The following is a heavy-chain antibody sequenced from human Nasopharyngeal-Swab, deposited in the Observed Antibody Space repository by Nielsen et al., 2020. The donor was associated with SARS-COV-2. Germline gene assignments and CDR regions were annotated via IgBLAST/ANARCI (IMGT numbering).Heavy chain of an antibody. D-gene: IGHD3-16*01. J-gene: IGHJ6*03. CDR3: ARNNPGSLVNYYYYMDV. CDR2: IYYSGST. V-gene: IGHV4-39*01. Sequence: WIRQPPGKGLEWIGSIYYSGSTYYNPSLKSRVTISVDTSKNQFSLKLSSVTAADTAVYYCARNNPGSLVNYYYYMDVWGKGTTVTASS.